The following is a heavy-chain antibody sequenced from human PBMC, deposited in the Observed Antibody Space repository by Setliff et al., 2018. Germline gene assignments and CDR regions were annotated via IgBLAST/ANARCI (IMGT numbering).Heavy chain of an antibody. V-gene: IGHV1-46*01. J-gene: IGHJ3*02. D-gene: IGHD5-18*01. CDR1: GYTFTSYD. CDR3: ARGYSYGPIWGDAFDI. Sequence: ASVKVSCKASGYTFTSYDINWVRQAPGQGLEWMGIINPSGGSTSYAQKFQGRVTMTRDTSTSTVYMELSSLRSEDTAVYYCARGYSYGPIWGDAFDIWGQGTMVTVSS. CDR2: INPSGGST.